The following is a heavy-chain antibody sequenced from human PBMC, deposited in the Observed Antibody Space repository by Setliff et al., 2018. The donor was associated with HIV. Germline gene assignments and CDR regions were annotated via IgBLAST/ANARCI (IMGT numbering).Heavy chain of an antibody. V-gene: IGHV1-8*01. CDR3: ARRGTVDYYYYYYMYV. D-gene: IGHD3-16*01. CDR1: GYTFTSYD. J-gene: IGHJ6*03. Sequence: ASVKVSCKASGYTFTSYDINWVRQATGQGLEWMGWMNPNRGNTGYAQKFQGRVTMTRNTSISTADMELSSLRSEDTAVYYCARRGTVDYYYYYYMYVWGKGTTVTVSS. CDR2: MNPNRGNT.